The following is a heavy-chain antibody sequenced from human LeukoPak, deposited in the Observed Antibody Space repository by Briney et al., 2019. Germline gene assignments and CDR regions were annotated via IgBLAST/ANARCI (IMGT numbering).Heavy chain of an antibody. Sequence: GGSLRLSCAASGFTLSTYAMSWVRQTPGKGLEWVAATSSSDAGTYHADSVRGRFTISRDNSKNTLYLQMNSLRAEDAAVYYCAKAPVTSCRGAFCYPFDYWGQGTLVTVSS. CDR3: AKAPVTSCRGAFCYPFDY. V-gene: IGHV3-23*01. CDR2: TSSSDAGT. CDR1: GFTLSTYA. D-gene: IGHD2-15*01. J-gene: IGHJ4*02.